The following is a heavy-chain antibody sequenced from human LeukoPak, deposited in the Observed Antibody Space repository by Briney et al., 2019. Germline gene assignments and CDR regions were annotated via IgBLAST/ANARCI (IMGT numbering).Heavy chain of an antibody. CDR1: GGTFSSYA. CDR2: IIPIFGTA. J-gene: IGHJ4*02. CDR3: ASQPDSSGYRKDY. V-gene: IGHV1-69*06. Sequence: SVKVSCKASGGTFSSYAISWVRQAPGQGLEWMGGIIPIFGTANYAQKFQGRVTITADKSTSTAYMELSSLRSEDTAVYYCASQPDSSGYRKDYWGQGTLVTVSS. D-gene: IGHD3-22*01.